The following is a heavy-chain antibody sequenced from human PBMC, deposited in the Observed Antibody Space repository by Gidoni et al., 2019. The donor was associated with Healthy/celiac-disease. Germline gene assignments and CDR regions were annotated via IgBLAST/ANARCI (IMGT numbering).Heavy chain of an antibody. D-gene: IGHD3-22*01. CDR2: VDPEDGET. Sequence: EVQLVQSGAEVKKPGATVKISCTVSGYTFTDYYMHWVQQAPGKGLEWMGLVDPEDGETIYAEKFQGRVTITADTATDTAYMELSSLRSEDTAVYYCATESRTLRSGYYSAFDIWGQGTMVTVSS. V-gene: IGHV1-69-2*01. J-gene: IGHJ3*02. CDR3: ATESRTLRSGYYSAFDI. CDR1: GYTFTDYY.